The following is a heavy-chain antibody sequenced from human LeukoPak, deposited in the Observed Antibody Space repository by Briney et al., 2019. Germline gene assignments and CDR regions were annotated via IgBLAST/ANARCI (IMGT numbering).Heavy chain of an antibody. CDR3: ASKWVTYYYNSSAYHYPTDVFDI. J-gene: IGHJ3*02. V-gene: IGHV1-2*02. CDR2: INANSGGT. D-gene: IGHD3-22*01. CDR1: GYTFTGYY. Sequence: ASVKVSCKASGYTFTGYYMHWVRQAPGQGLEWMGWINANSGGTNYEQKFQGRVTMTRDTSISTAYMELSRLRSDDTSVYYCASKWVTYYYNSSAYHYPTDVFDIWGQGTMVTVSS.